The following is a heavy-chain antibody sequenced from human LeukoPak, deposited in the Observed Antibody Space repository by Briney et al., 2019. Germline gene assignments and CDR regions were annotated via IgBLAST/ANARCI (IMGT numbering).Heavy chain of an antibody. CDR1: GYTFTSYY. CDR2: INPSGGST. J-gene: IGHJ5*02. D-gene: IGHD5-18*01. CDR3: ARVGSISYGYDNWFDP. V-gene: IGHV1-46*01. Sequence: ASVKVSCKASGYTFTSYYMHWVRQAPGQGLEWMGIINPSGGSTSYAQKFQGRVTMTRDMSTSTVYMELSSLRSEDTAVYYCARVGSISYGYDNWFDPWGQGTLVTVSS.